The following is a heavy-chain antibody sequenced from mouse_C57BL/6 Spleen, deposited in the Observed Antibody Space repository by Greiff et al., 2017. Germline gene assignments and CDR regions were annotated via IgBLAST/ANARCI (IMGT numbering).Heavy chain of an antibody. Sequence: QVQLQQPGAELVKPGASVKLSCKASGYTFTSYWMHWVKQRPGQGLEWIGMIHPNSGSTNYNEKFKSKATLTVDKSSSTAYMQLSSLTSEDSAVYYCARSTMSTTTCYFDYWGQGTTLTVSS. D-gene: IGHD2-4*01. CDR2: IHPNSGST. J-gene: IGHJ2*01. CDR1: GYTFTSYW. V-gene: IGHV1-64*01. CDR3: ARSTMSTTTCYFDY.